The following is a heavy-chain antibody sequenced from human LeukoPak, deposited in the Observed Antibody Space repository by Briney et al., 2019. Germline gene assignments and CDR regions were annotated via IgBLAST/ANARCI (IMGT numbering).Heavy chain of an antibody. CDR2: IYYSGST. D-gene: IGHD1-7*01. CDR3: AREFWNYVVDY. J-gene: IGHJ4*02. Sequence: SETLSLTCTVSGGSISSGDYYWSWIRQPPGKGLEWIGYIYYSGSTYYNPSLKSRVTISVDTSKNQFSLKLSSVTAAVTAVYYCAREFWNYVVDYWGQGTLVTVSS. V-gene: IGHV4-30-4*08. CDR1: GGSISSGDYY.